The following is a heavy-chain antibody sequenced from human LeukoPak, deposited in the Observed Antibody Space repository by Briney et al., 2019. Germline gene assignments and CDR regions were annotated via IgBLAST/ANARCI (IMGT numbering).Heavy chain of an antibody. CDR3: ARGVYDSSGYYLDY. D-gene: IGHD3-22*01. V-gene: IGHV4-34*01. CDR1: GGSFSGYY. Sequence: SETLSLTCAVYGGSFSGYYWSWIRQPPGKGLEWIGEINHSGSTNYNPSLKSRVTTSVDTSKNQFSLKLSSVTAADTAVYYCARGVYDSSGYYLDYWGQGTPVTVSS. J-gene: IGHJ4*02. CDR2: INHSGST.